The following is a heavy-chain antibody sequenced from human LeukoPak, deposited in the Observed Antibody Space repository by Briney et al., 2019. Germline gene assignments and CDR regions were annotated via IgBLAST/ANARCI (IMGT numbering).Heavy chain of an antibody. CDR2: INHSGST. CDR3: ARGRYSSSWYGAFDI. V-gene: IGHV4-34*01. D-gene: IGHD6-13*01. J-gene: IGHJ3*02. CDR1: GGSFSVYY. Sequence: SETLSLTCAVYGGSFSVYYWTWIRQPPGKGLEWIGEINHSGSTNYNPSLKSRVTISVDTSKNQFSLKLSSVTAADTAVSYCARGRYSSSWYGAFDIWGQGTMVTVSS.